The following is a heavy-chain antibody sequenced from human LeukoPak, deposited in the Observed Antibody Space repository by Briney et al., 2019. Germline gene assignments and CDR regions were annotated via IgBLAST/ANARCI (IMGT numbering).Heavy chain of an antibody. D-gene: IGHD6-19*01. CDR2: IIPIFGTA. CDR3: ARDSSGWYHWFDP. J-gene: IGHJ5*02. V-gene: IGHV1-69*06. Sequence: AASVKVSCKASGGTFSSYAISWVRQAPGQGLEWMGGIIPIFGTANYAQKFQGRVTITADKSTSTAYMELSSLRSEDTAVYYCARDSSGWYHWFDPWGQGTLVTVSS. CDR1: GGTFSSYA.